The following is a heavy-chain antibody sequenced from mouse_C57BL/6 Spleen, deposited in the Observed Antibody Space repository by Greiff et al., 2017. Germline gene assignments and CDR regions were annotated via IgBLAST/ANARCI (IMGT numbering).Heavy chain of an antibody. D-gene: IGHD2-2*01. CDR1: GYTFTSYW. Sequence: QVQLQQPGAELVMPGASVKLSCKASGYTFTSYWMHWVKQRPGQGLEWIGEIDPSDSYTNYNQKFKGKSTLTVDKSSSTAYMQLSSLTSEASAVDYGVGRGDDVGYWYFDVWGTGTTVTVSS. J-gene: IGHJ1*03. CDR2: IDPSDSYT. V-gene: IGHV1-69*01. CDR3: VGRGDDVGYWYFDV.